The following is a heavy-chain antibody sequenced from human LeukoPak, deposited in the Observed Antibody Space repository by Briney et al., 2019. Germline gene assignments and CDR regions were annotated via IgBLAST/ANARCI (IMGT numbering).Heavy chain of an antibody. V-gene: IGHV3-9*01. J-gene: IGHJ4*02. D-gene: IGHD4-17*01. CDR2: ISWNSGSI. CDR1: GFTFHDYA. Sequence: GGSLRLSCAASGFTFHDYAMHWVRQAPGKGLEWVSGISWNSGSIGYADSVKGRFTISRDNAKNSLYLQMNSLRAEDTALYYCAKGGITVTTPEFDYWGQGTLVTVSS. CDR3: AKGGITVTTPEFDY.